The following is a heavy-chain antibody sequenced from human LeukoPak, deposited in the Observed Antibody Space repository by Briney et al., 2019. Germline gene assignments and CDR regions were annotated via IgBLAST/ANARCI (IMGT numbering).Heavy chain of an antibody. CDR1: GYTFTGYY. J-gene: IGHJ5*02. D-gene: IGHD3-22*01. CDR2: INPNSGGT. V-gene: IGHV1-2*02. CDR3: ATDPFSRLITLP. Sequence: ASVKVSCKASGYTFTGYYMHWVRQAPGQGLEWMGWINPNSGGTNYAQKFQGRVTMTRDTSISTAYMELSRLRSEDTAVYYCATDPFSRLITLPWGQGTLVTVSS.